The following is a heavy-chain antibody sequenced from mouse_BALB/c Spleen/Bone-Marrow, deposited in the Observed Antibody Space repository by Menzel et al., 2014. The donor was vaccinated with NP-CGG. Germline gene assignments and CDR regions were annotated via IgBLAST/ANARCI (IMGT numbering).Heavy chain of an antibody. J-gene: IGHJ3*01. D-gene: IGHD2-2*01. V-gene: IGHV5-9*02. CDR1: GFPFSRYD. Sequence: EVRLQESGGGLVKPGGSLKLSCAASGFPFSRYDMSWVRQTPEKRLEWVATISSGGPYTYYPVSVKGRFTISRDNARNSLNPQMSGLRSENTALYYCARQDGYDGTWFAYWGQGTLVTVSA. CDR3: ARQDGYDGTWFAY. CDR2: ISSGGPYT.